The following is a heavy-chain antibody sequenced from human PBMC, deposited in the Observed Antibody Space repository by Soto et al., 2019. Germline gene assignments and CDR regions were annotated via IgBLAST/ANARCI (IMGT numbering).Heavy chain of an antibody. V-gene: IGHV3-23*01. Sequence: GGSLRLSCAASGFTFNTFIMSWVRQAPGKGLEWVSSISGSGGSTYYADSVKGRFTISRDNSKNTLYLQMNSLSAEDTAEYYCAKDLTGHPGWFDPWGQGTLVTVSS. CDR1: GFTFNTFI. J-gene: IGHJ5*02. D-gene: IGHD7-27*01. CDR3: AKDLTGHPGWFDP. CDR2: ISGSGGST.